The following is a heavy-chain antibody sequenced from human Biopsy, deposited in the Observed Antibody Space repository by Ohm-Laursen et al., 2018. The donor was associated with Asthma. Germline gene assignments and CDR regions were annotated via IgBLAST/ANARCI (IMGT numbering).Heavy chain of an antibody. Sequence: SSVKVSCKVPGGTFSNFAISWVRQAPGQGLEWLGGIMTVFGTTNYAQKFQGRVTITADESMSTAYMEVTSLRSEDTAIYYCARCQVGYSSGWSLLLKKIYYSGMDVWGQGTAVTVSS. D-gene: IGHD6-19*01. CDR1: GGTFSNFA. CDR3: ARCQVGYSSGWSLLLKKIYYSGMDV. CDR2: IMTVFGTT. J-gene: IGHJ6*02. V-gene: IGHV1-69*01.